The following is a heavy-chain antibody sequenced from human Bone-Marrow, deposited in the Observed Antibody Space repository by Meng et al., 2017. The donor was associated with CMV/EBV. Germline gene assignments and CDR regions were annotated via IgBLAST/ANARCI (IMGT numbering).Heavy chain of an antibody. CDR3: ARALQAYPTGYSSGWYPGY. V-gene: IGHV3-48*03. Sequence: GGSLRLSCAASGFTFSNYEMNWVRQAPGKGLEWVSYISSSGSIISYADSVKGRFTISRDNAKNSLYLQMNSLRAEDTAVYYCARALQAYPTGYSSGWYPGYWGQGTLVTVSS. CDR1: GFTFSNYE. CDR2: ISSSGSII. D-gene: IGHD6-19*01. J-gene: IGHJ4*02.